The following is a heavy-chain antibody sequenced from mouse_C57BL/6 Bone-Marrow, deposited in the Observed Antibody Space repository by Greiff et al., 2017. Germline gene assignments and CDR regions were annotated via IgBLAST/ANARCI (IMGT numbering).Heavy chain of an antibody. J-gene: IGHJ4*01. CDR2: ISSGGSYT. CDR3: ASSWDY. Sequence: EVKLMESGGDLVKPGGSLKLSCAASGFTFSSYGMSWVRQTPDKRLEWVATISSGGSYTYYPDSVKGRFTISRDNDKNTLYLQMSSLKSEDTAMYYCASSWDYWGQGTSVTVSS. CDR1: GFTFSSYG. V-gene: IGHV5-6*01.